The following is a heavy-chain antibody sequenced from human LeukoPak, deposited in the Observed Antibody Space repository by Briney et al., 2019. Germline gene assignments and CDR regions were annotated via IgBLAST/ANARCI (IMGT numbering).Heavy chain of an antibody. CDR2: IYYSGST. D-gene: IGHD3-3*01. J-gene: IGHJ4*02. V-gene: IGHV4-39*07. Sequence: SETLSLTCTVSGGSISSSSYYWGWIRQPPGKGLEWIGSIYYSGSTYYNPSLKSRVTISVDTSKNQFSLKLSSVTAADTAVYYCARDLRNLRITIFGVSYFDYWGQGTLVTVSS. CDR1: GGSISSSSYY. CDR3: ARDLRNLRITIFGVSYFDY.